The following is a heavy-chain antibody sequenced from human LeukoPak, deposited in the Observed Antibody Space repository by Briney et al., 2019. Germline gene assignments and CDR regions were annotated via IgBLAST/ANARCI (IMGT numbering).Heavy chain of an antibody. CDR2: IRYDGSNK. Sequence: GGSLRLSCAASGFTFSSYGMHWVRQAPGKGLEWVAFIRYDGSNKYYADSVKGRFTISRDNSKNTLYLQMNSLRAEDTAVYYCAKTLEQISRANAFDIWGQGTMVTVSS. CDR3: AKTLEQISRANAFDI. D-gene: IGHD3-3*01. CDR1: GFTFSSYG. J-gene: IGHJ3*02. V-gene: IGHV3-30*02.